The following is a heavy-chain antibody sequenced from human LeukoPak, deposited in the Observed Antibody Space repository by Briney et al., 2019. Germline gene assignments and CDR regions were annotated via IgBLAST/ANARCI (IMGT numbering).Heavy chain of an antibody. Sequence: PSETLSLTCTVSGGSITGYYWGWIRQPPGKRLEWIGYIYYSGNTNYNPSLKSRVTISVDTSKNQFSLKLTSVTAADTAVYYCARLGCGGDCYNNYFDHWGQGTLVTVSS. V-gene: IGHV4-59*08. J-gene: IGHJ4*02. CDR3: ARLGCGGDCYNNYFDH. CDR1: GGSITGYY. CDR2: IYYSGNT. D-gene: IGHD2-21*02.